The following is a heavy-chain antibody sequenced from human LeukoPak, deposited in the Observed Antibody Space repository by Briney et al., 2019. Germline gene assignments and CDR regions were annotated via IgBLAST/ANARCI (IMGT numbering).Heavy chain of an antibody. J-gene: IGHJ4*02. V-gene: IGHV3-30*18. CDR2: ISYDGSNK. D-gene: IGHD3-22*01. Sequence: HSGGSLRLSCAASGFTFSNYGMHWVRQAPGKGLEWVALISYDGSNKYFADSVKGRFTISRDNSKNTLYLQMHSLRAEDTAVYYCAKGGYYERPWYFDYWGQGTLVTVSS. CDR3: AKGGYYERPWYFDY. CDR1: GFTFSNYG.